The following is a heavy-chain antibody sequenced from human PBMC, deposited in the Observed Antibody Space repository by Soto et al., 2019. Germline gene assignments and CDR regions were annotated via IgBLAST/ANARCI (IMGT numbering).Heavy chain of an antibody. CDR2: VSANNGHT. CDR1: GYTFTGYY. CDR3: ASYIESVTAKHFFYYYAMDV. J-gene: IGHJ6*02. D-gene: IGHD2-8*01. Sequence: ASVKVSCKASGYTFTGYYMHWLRQAPGQGLEWMGWVSANNGHTNYAQNLQGRVSMKTDTSTSTAYMELRGLTFDDTAVYYCASYIESVTAKHFFYYYAMDVWGQGTTVTVSS. V-gene: IGHV1-18*04.